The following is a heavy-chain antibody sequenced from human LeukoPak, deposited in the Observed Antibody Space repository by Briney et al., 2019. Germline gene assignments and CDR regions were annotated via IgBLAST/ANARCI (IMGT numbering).Heavy chain of an antibody. J-gene: IGHJ4*02. CDR3: ARETPPYGGKDPYFDY. CDR2: IYYSGST. D-gene: IGHD4-23*01. V-gene: IGHV4-39*02. Sequence: SETLSLTCTVSGGSISSTSYYWGWIRQPPGKGLEWIGNIYYSGSTYYNPSLNSRVTISVDTSKNQFSLKLSSVTAADTAVYYCARETPPYGGKDPYFDYWGQGTLVTVSS. CDR1: GGSISSTSYY.